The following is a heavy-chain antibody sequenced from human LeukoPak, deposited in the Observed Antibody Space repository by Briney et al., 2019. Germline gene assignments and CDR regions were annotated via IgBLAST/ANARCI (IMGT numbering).Heavy chain of an antibody. CDR2: IDTDGSGT. CDR3: ARGGFSSGLDY. Sequence: GGSLRLSCAASGITFNNYWLHWVRQAPGKGLVWVSRIDTDGSGTIYADSVKGRFTISRDNAKNTLYLQMTSLRAEETAVYYCARGGFSSGLDYWGQGILVTVSS. J-gene: IGHJ4*02. D-gene: IGHD6-19*01. V-gene: IGHV3-74*01. CDR1: GITFNNYW.